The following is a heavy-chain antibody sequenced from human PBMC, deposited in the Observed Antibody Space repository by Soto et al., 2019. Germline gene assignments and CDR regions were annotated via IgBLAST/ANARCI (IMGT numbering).Heavy chain of an antibody. D-gene: IGHD5-18*01. CDR3: ACIFSGGYGYGFYYYGMDV. V-gene: IGHV4-39*01. Sequence: SEPLSLTCSVSGCSIRISRYCCSWSRDPPGQGLECMGGIYYSGSTSYNPSLTSRVTISVDTSKNQFSLKVSSVTAADTAVYYCACIFSGGYGYGFYYYGMDVWGQGTTVTVSS. CDR1: GCSIRISRYC. J-gene: IGHJ6*02. CDR2: IYYSGST.